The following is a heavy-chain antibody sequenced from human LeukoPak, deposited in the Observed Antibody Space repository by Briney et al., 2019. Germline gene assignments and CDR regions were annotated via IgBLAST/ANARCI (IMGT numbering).Heavy chain of an antibody. CDR1: GFTVSSNY. CDR2: INSDGSGT. V-gene: IGHV3-74*01. D-gene: IGHD4-17*01. CDR3: ARVYGGYGDYYFDY. Sequence: PGGSLRLSCAASGFTVSSNYVSWVRQAPGKGLVWVSRINSDGSGTIYADSVKGRFTISRDNAKNTLFLQMNSLRAEDTAVYYCARVYGGYGDYYFDYWGQGTLVTVSS. J-gene: IGHJ4*02.